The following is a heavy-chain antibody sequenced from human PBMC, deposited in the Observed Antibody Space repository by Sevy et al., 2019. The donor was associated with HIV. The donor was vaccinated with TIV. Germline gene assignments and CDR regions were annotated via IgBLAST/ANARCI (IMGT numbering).Heavy chain of an antibody. CDR2: IWCDGSNR. CDR1: GFTFSTYL. D-gene: IGHD3-22*01. V-gene: IGHV3-33*01. CDR3: LTRWDLGRNYYDSSGLDAFDM. Sequence: GGSLRLSCAASGFTFSTYLMHWVRQAPGKGLEWVSVIWCDGSNRYYADSVKGRFTISRDNSKNTLYLQMNSLRVEDTDVYYCLTRWDLGRNYYDSSGLDAFDMWGQGTMVTVSS. J-gene: IGHJ3*02.